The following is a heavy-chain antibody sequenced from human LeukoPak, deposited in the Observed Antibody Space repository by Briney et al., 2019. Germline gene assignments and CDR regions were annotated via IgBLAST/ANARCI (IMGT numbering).Heavy chain of an antibody. CDR1: GYTFTSYD. Sequence: ASVKVSCKASGYTFTSYDISWVRQAPGQGLEWMGWISAYNGNTSYAQKLQGRVTMTTDTSTSTAYTELRSLRSDDSAVYFCARVPIPPYSSSWYQPFDYWGQGTLVTVSS. V-gene: IGHV1-18*01. CDR3: ARVPIPPYSSSWYQPFDY. CDR2: ISAYNGNT. D-gene: IGHD6-13*01. J-gene: IGHJ4*02.